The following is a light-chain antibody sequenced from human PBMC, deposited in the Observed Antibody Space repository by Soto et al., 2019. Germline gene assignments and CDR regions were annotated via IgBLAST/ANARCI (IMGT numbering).Light chain of an antibody. CDR1: SSDIGGYNY. J-gene: IGLJ3*02. CDR2: EVN. CDR3: SSYTTSSALGV. Sequence: QSALTQPASVSGSPGQPITISCTGTSSDIGGYNYVSWYQQHPGKAPKLLIYEVNNRPSGVSDRFSGSKSGNTASLTISGLQAEDEADYHCSSYTTSSALGVFGGGTKLTVL. V-gene: IGLV2-14*01.